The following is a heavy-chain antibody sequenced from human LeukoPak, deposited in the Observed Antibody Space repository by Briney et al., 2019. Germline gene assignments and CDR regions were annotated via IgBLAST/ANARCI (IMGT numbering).Heavy chain of an antibody. V-gene: IGHV3-30*04. CDR2: ISYDGSNK. J-gene: IGHJ4*02. D-gene: IGHD6-13*01. Sequence: PGGSLRLSCAASGFTFSSYAMRWVRQAPGKGLEWVAVISYDGSNKYYVDSVKGRFTISKDNSKNTLYLQMNSLRAEDTAVYYCAKDSGYTSSWYFGDYWGQGTLVTVSS. CDR1: GFTFSSYA. CDR3: AKDSGYTSSWYFGDY.